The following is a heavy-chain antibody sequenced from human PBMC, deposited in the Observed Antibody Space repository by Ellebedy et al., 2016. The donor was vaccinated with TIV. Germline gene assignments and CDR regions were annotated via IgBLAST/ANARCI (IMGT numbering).Heavy chain of an antibody. CDR1: GDSISNSRFY. CDR3: ASAWNEPAFDV. J-gene: IGHJ3*01. V-gene: IGHV4-39*01. D-gene: IGHD1-1*01. CDR2: IYYSGTT. Sequence: MPSETLSLTCSVSGDSISNSRFYWGWIRQPPGKGLEWIGVIYYSGTTYYNPSLTSPLSSRVSISVDMSKNQLFLRLKSVTAADTALYYCASAWNEPAFDVWGRGTVVTV.